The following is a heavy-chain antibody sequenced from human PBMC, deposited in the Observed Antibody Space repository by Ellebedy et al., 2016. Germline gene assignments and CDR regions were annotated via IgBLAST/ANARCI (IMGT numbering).Heavy chain of an antibody. J-gene: IGHJ4*02. V-gene: IGHV1-69*04. CDR3: ASGAGSGGQFDY. CDR2: IIPILGIA. CDR1: GGTFSSYA. Sequence: SVKVSCXASGGTFSSYAISWVRQAPGQGLEWMGRIIPILGIANYAQKFQGRVTITTDKSTSTAYMELSSLRSEDTAVYYCASGAGSGGQFDYWGQGTLVSVSS. D-gene: IGHD3-10*01.